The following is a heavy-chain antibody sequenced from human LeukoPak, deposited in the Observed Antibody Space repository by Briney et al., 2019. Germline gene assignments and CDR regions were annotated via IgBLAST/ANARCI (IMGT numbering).Heavy chain of an antibody. J-gene: IGHJ4*02. V-gene: IGHV4-34*01. CDR2: INHSGST. CDR1: GGSFSGYY. Sequence: SETPSPTCAVYGGSFSGYYWSWIRQPPGKGLEWIGEINHSGSTNYNPSLKSRVTISVDTSKNQFSLKLSSVTAADTAVYYRASRYCSGGSCYSHYFDYWGQGTLVTVSS. CDR3: ASRYCSGGSCYSHYFDY. D-gene: IGHD2-15*01.